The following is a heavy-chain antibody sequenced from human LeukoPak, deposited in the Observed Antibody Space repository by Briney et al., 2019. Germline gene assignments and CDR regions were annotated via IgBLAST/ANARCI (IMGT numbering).Heavy chain of an antibody. CDR1: GYTFTGYY. CDR3: ARLAPGSGGYSSGWDIDY. Sequence: ASVKVSCKASGYTFTGYYMHWVRRAPGQGLEWMGRINPNSGGTNYAQKFQGRVTMTRDTSISTAYMELSRLRSDDTAVYYCARLAPGSGGYSSGWDIDYWGQGTLVTVSS. CDR2: INPNSGGT. V-gene: IGHV1-2*06. D-gene: IGHD6-19*01. J-gene: IGHJ4*02.